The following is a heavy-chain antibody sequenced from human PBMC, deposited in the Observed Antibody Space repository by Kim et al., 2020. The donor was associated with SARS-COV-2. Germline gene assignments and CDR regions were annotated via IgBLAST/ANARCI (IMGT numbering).Heavy chain of an antibody. J-gene: IGHJ6*02. D-gene: IGHD3-9*01. CDR1: GGSISSYY. V-gene: IGHV4-59*13. Sequence: SETLSLTCTVSGGSISSYYWSWIRQPPGKGLEWIGYIYYSGSTNYNPSLKSRVTITVDTSKNQFSLKLSSVTAADTAVYYCARDGRGLVMGYYGMDVWGQGTTVTVSS. CDR2: IYYSGST. CDR3: ARDGRGLVMGYYGMDV.